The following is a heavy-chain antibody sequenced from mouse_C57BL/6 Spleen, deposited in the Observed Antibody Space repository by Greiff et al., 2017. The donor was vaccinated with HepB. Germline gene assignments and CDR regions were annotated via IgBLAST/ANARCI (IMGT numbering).Heavy chain of an antibody. CDR2: INPNNGGT. CDR1: GYTFTDYY. Sequence: VQLQQSGPELVKPGASVKISCKASGYTFTDYYMNWVKQSHGKSLEWIGDINPNNGGTSYNQKFKGKATLTVDKSSSTAYMELRSLKSEDSAVYYCARGSDGYSAWFAYWGQGTLVTVSA. D-gene: IGHD2-3*01. V-gene: IGHV1-26*01. CDR3: ARGSDGYSAWFAY. J-gene: IGHJ3*01.